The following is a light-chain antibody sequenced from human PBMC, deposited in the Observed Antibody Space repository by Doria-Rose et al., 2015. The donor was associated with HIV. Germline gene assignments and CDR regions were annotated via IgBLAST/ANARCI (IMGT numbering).Light chain of an antibody. Sequence: DIRVTQPPESLGMSLGERATLNCKSNQSLLYTSKNYLAWYQQKPGQPPKLLIYWASTRQSGVPARFSGSGSGTDFTLTISSLEAEDVAVYYCRQYYGTPSFGPGTTVDIK. J-gene: IGKJ3*01. V-gene: IGKV4-1*01. CDR2: WAS. CDR1: QSLLYTSKNY. CDR3: RQYYGTPS.